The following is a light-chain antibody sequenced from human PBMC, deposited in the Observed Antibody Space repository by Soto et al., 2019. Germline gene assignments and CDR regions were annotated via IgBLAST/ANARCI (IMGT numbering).Light chain of an antibody. V-gene: IGKV1-39*01. CDR1: QSISNY. CDR2: GAS. J-gene: IGKJ4*01. CDR3: QQSYSMPLT. Sequence: DIQMTQSPSSLSASVGDRVTITCRASQSISNYLNWYQLEPGKAPKLLIYGASSFQSGVPSRFSGSGSGTDFTLTISSLQPEDFATYYCQQSYSMPLTFGGGTKVEIK.